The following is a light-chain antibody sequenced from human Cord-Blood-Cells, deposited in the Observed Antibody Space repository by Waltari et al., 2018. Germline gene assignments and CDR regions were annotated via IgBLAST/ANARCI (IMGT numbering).Light chain of an antibody. J-gene: IGLJ1*01. CDR2: QDS. Sequence: SYELTQPPSVSVSPGQTATITSSGDKLGDKYACWYQQKPGQSPVLVIYQDSKRPPGIPVRFSGSNAGNTATLSISGTQAMDEADYYCQAWDSSTAVFGSGTKVTVL. CDR1: KLGDKY. CDR3: QAWDSSTAV. V-gene: IGLV3-1*01.